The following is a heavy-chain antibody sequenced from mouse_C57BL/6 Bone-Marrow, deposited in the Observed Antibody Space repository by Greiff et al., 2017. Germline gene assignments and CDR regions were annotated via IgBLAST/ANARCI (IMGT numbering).Heavy chain of an antibody. CDR3: ARNLGFDY. V-gene: IGHV1-81*01. Sequence: QVQLKESGAELARPGASVKLSCKASGYTFTSYGISWVKQRTGQGLEWIGEIYPRSGNTYSNEKFKGKATLTADKSSSTAYMELRSLTSEDSAVYFCARNLGFDYWGQGTTRTVSS. CDR2: IYPRSGNT. D-gene: IGHD4-1*01. CDR1: GYTFTSYG. J-gene: IGHJ2*01.